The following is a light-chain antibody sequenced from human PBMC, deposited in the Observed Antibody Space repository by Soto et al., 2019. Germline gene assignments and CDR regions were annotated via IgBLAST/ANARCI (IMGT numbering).Light chain of an antibody. V-gene: IGKV1D-8*01. CDR1: QGISSS. CDR2: TAS. Sequence: VIWMTQSPSLLSASTGDRVTISCRTSQGISSSFAWYQQKPGKAPKLLIYTASTLQSGVPSRFSGSGSGTDFTLTISCLQSEDFATYYCQQYYSYPWTFGQGTKVEIK. CDR3: QQYYSYPWT. J-gene: IGKJ1*01.